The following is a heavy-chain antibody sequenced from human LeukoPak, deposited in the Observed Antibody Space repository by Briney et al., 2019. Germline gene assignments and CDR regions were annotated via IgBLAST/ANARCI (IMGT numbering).Heavy chain of an antibody. V-gene: IGHV4-34*01. Sequence: SETLSLACAVYGGSFSAYYWSWIRQPPGKGLEWIGEINHSGSTNYNPSLKSRVTISVDTSKNQFSLKLSSVTAADTAVYYCARVDTAMDNLGGTDVWGQGTTVTVSS. CDR2: INHSGST. D-gene: IGHD5-18*01. J-gene: IGHJ6*02. CDR3: ARVDTAMDNLGGTDV. CDR1: GGSFSAYY.